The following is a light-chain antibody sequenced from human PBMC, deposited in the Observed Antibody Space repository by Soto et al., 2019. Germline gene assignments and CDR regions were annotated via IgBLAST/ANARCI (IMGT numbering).Light chain of an antibody. CDR3: CSYAGGSYV. CDR1: NSDVGGYNY. V-gene: IGLV2-11*01. Sequence: QSALTQPRSVSGSPGQSVAISCTGTNSDVGGYNYVSWYQEQPGKALRVMIYDVNKRPSGVPDRFSGSKSGNTASLTISGLQAEDEADYYCCSYAGGSYVFGTGTKVTVL. J-gene: IGLJ1*01. CDR2: DVN.